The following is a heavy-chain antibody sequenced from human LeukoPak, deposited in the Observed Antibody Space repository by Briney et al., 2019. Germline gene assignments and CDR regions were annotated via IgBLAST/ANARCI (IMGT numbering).Heavy chain of an antibody. V-gene: IGHV3-23*01. CDR3: AKSYDILTGYYYFDY. CDR2: ISGSGGST. CDR1: GFAIGSYS. J-gene: IGHJ4*02. D-gene: IGHD3-9*01. Sequence: GGSLRLSCVASGFAIGSYSVTWVRQAPGKGLEWVSAISGSGGSTYYADSVKGRFTISRDNSKNTLYLQMNSLRAEDTAVYYCAKSYDILTGYYYFDYWGQGTLVTVSS.